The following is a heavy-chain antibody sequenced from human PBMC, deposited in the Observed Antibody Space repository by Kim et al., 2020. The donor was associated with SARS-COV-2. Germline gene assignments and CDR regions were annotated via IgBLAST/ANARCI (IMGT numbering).Heavy chain of an antibody. V-gene: IGHV1-18*01. CDR1: GYTFTSYG. D-gene: IGHD1-20*01. CDR3: AREQGLTGTREDNWFDP. J-gene: IGHJ5*02. CDR2: ISAYNGNT. Sequence: ASVKVSCKASGYTFTSYGISWVRQAPGQGLEWMGWISAYNGNTNYAQKLQGRVTMTTDTSTSTAYMELRSLRSDDTAVYYCAREQGLTGTREDNWFDPWGQGTLVTVSS.